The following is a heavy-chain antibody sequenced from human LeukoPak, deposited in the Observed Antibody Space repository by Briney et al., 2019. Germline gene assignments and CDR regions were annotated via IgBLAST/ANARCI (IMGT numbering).Heavy chain of an antibody. CDR3: ARDLGGSGNDY. CDR1: GGSISSYY. J-gene: IGHJ4*02. Sequence: SETLSLRCTVSGGSISSYYWSWIRQPPGKGLEWIGYIYYSGSTNYNPSLKSRVTISVDTSKNQFSLKLSSVTAADTAVYYCARDLGGSGNDYWGQGTLVTVSS. D-gene: IGHD3-16*01. CDR2: IYYSGST. V-gene: IGHV4-59*01.